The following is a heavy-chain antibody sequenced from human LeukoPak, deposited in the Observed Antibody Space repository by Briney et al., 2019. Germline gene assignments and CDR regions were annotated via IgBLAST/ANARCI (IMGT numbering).Heavy chain of an antibody. CDR3: ARHSYENWFDL. CDR2: ISSRSSYI. V-gene: IGHV3-21*01. Sequence: PGGSLRLSCAASGFTFSSYSMNWVRQAPGKGLEWVSSISSRSSYIYYADSVKGRFTISRDNAKNSLYLQMNSLRAEDTAVYYCARHSYENWFDLWGQGTLVTVSS. CDR1: GFTFSSYS. J-gene: IGHJ5*02. D-gene: IGHD5-18*01.